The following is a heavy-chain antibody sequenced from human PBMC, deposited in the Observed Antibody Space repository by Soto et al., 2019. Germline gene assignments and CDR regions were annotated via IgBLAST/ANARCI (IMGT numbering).Heavy chain of an antibody. Sequence: SETLSLTCTVSVGSISSSRCHWGWIRQPPGKGLEWIASIKYSGTTFYNPSLKSRVTLSVDTSKNQFALKLSSVTAAETAVYYCARHSPPFLYGSGPWDVWGQGTTVTVSS. CDR1: VGSISSSRCH. CDR3: ARHSPPFLYGSGPWDV. CDR2: IKYSGTT. D-gene: IGHD3-10*01. J-gene: IGHJ6*02. V-gene: IGHV4-39*01.